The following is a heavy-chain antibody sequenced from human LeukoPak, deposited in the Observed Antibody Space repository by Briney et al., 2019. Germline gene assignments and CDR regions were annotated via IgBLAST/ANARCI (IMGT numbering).Heavy chain of an antibody. J-gene: IGHJ6*02. CDR1: GFTFSSYA. V-gene: IGHV3-30-3*01. Sequence: GGSLRLSCAASGFTFSSYAMHWVRQAPGKGLEWVAVISYDGSNKYYADSVKGRFTISRDNSKNTLYLQMNSLRAEDTAVYYCARGMTVRGVIIVRDYYYYYGMDVWGQGTTVTVSS. CDR2: ISYDGSNK. CDR3: ARGMTVRGVIIVRDYYYYYGMDV. D-gene: IGHD3-10*01.